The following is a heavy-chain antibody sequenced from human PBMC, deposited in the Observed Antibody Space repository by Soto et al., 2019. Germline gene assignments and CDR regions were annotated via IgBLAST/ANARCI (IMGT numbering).Heavy chain of an antibody. Sequence: EVQLLESGGDLVQPGESLRVSCAASGFTFGNYAMSWVRQAPGKGLEWVSSISGSGGSTYYADSMKGRFTIARDNSKNTLSLQMTSLRVDDTALYYCEKAPASSLTASRPFDYWGQGTLVTVSS. CDR2: ISGSGGST. CDR3: EKAPASSLTASRPFDY. J-gene: IGHJ4*02. CDR1: GFTFGNYA. D-gene: IGHD5-18*01. V-gene: IGHV3-23*01.